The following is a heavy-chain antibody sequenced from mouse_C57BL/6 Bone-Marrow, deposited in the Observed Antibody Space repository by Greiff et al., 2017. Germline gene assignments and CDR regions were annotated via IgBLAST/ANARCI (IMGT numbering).Heavy chain of an antibody. Sequence: QVQLQQSGAELVRPGASVTLSCKASGYTFTDYEMHWVKQTPVHGLEWIGAIDPETGGTAYNQKFKGKAILTAVKSSSTAYMELRSLTSEDSAVYYCTRNYYGSSYWYFDVWGTGTTVTVSS. CDR3: TRNYYGSSYWYFDV. CDR1: GYTFTDYE. J-gene: IGHJ1*03. CDR2: IDPETGGT. V-gene: IGHV1-15*01. D-gene: IGHD1-1*01.